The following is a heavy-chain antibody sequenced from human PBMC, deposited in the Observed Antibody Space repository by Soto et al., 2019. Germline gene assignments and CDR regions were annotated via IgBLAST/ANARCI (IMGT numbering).Heavy chain of an antibody. D-gene: IGHD2-21*02. J-gene: IGHJ6*02. CDR3: AREDDGGDRDYYGLDV. V-gene: IGHV4-30-4*08. CDR2: VFHSGSV. Sequence: QVQLQQSGPGLVKPSQTLSLTCTVSGGSISGDYYHWTWIRQSPGKGLEWIGYVFHSGSVLYNPSLKSRLNISVDTSTNQFSLRLRSVTAADTAVYFCAREDDGGDRDYYGLDVWGQGTTVTVSS. CDR1: GGSISGDYYH.